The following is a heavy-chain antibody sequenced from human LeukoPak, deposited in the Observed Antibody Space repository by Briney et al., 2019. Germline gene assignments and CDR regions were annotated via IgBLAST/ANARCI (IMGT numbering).Heavy chain of an antibody. V-gene: IGHV3-23*01. J-gene: IGHJ4*02. Sequence: GGSLRLSCAASGLTFNNYAMSWVRQAPGKGLEWVSAISGSGVGTYFADSVKGRCTISRDNSRNMVYLQMNSLRVEDTAIYYCAKEGGDCCYLDYWGQGTLVTVSS. D-gene: IGHD2-21*02. CDR3: AKEGGDCCYLDY. CDR2: ISGSGVGT. CDR1: GLTFNNYA.